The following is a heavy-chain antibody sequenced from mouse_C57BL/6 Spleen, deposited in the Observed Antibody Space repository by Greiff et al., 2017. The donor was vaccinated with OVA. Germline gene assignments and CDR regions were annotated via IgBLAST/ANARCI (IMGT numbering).Heavy chain of an antibody. V-gene: IGHV1-53*01. CDR2: INPSNGGT. Sequence: QVQLQQPGTELVKPGASVKLSCTASGYTFTSYWMHWVKQRPGQGLEWIGYINPSNGGTNYNEKFKSKATLTVDKSSSTAYMQLSSLTSEDSAVYYCASSPSYYGSSAWFAYWGQGTLVTVSA. CDR3: ASSPSYYGSSAWFAY. D-gene: IGHD1-1*01. CDR1: GYTFTSYW. J-gene: IGHJ3*01.